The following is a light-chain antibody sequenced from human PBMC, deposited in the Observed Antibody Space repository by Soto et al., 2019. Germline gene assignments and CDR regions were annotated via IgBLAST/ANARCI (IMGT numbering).Light chain of an antibody. Sequence: QPVLTQSSSASASLGSSVRLTCTLSSGHSGYIIAWHQQQPGEAPRYLMKVEVSGGYNKGSGVPDRFSGSSSGADRYLTISSLQSEDEADYYCETWDSNSRVFAGGTKLTVL. CDR1: SGHSGYI. V-gene: IGLV4-60*03. CDR2: VEVSGGY. J-gene: IGLJ2*01. CDR3: ETWDSNSRV.